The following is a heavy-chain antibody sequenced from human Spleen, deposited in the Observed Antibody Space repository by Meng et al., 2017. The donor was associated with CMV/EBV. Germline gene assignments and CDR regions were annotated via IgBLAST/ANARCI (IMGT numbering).Heavy chain of an antibody. CDR3: TTDPHSYGDAFDI. J-gene: IGHJ3*02. CDR1: GFTFSNAW. D-gene: IGHD5-18*01. V-gene: IGHV3-15*01. CDR2: IKSKADGGTT. Sequence: GGSLRLSCAASGFTFSNAWMSWVRQAPGKGLEWVGRIKSKADGGTTDYAAPVKGRFTISRDDSKNTLYLQMNSLETEDTAVYYCTTDPHSYGDAFDICGQGTMVTVSS.